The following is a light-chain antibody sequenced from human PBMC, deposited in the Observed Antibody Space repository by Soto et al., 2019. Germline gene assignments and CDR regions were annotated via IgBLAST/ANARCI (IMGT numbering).Light chain of an antibody. J-gene: IGKJ1*01. CDR2: KAS. CDR1: QSISTW. Sequence: DIQMTQSPSTLSASVGDRVTITCRASQSISTWLAWYQQKPWKAPKLLIYKASNLESGVPSRFSGSGSGTDFTLTISSLRPDDFATYYCQQYNDYSGTFGQGTKVEIK. V-gene: IGKV1-5*03. CDR3: QQYNDYSGT.